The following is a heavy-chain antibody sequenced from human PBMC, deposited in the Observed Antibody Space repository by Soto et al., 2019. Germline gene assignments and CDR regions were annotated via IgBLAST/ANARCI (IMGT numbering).Heavy chain of an antibody. CDR2: ISSSSSYI. D-gene: IGHD3-3*01. Sequence: GGSLRLSCAASGFTFSSYSMNWVRQAPVKWLEWVSSISSSSSYIYYADSVKGRFTISRDNAKNSLYLQMNSLRAEDTAVYYCARDRITIFGVVIISDQNWFDPWGQGTLVTVSS. J-gene: IGHJ5*02. CDR1: GFTFSSYS. V-gene: IGHV3-21*01. CDR3: ARDRITIFGVVIISDQNWFDP.